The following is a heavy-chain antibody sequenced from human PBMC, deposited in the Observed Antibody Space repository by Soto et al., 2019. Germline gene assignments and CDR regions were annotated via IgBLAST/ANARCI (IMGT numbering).Heavy chain of an antibody. J-gene: IGHJ4*02. CDR1: GFTFTSSA. Sequence: GASVKVSCKASGFTFTSSAMQWVRQARGQRLEWMGWIVVANGNTKYAQKFQGRVTITRDTSTSTAYMELSSLRSEDTAVYYCARDGRADNYGDYIDYWGQGTLVTVSS. V-gene: IGHV1-3*01. CDR2: IVVANGNT. CDR3: ARDGRADNYGDYIDY. D-gene: IGHD4-17*01.